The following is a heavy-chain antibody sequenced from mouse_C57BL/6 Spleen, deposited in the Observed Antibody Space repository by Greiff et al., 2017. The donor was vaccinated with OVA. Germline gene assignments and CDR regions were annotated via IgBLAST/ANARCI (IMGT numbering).Heavy chain of an antibody. V-gene: IGHV1-85*01. D-gene: IGHD2-4*01. CDR3: ARRGYDYDVDFDY. CDR2: IYPRDGST. CDR1: GYTFTSYD. J-gene: IGHJ2*01. Sequence: QVQLQQSGPELVKPGASVKLSCKASGYTFTSYDINWVKQRPGQGLEWIGWIYPRDGSTKYNEKFKGKATLPVDTSSSTAYMELHSLTSEDSAVYFCARRGYDYDVDFDYWGQGTTLTVSS.